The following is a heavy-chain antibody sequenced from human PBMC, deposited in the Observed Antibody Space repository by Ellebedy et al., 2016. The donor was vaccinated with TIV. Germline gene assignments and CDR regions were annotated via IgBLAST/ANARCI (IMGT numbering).Heavy chain of an antibody. Sequence: GESLKISCVGSGFTFSSYGMNWLRQAPGKGLEWVSLIYSGGDTVYADSVKGRFTISRDSSKNTLYLQMNSLRAEDTAVYYCARDPPGIAASGPYKWGQGTLVTVSS. CDR1: GFTFSSYG. D-gene: IGHD6-13*01. CDR2: IYSGGDT. CDR3: ARDPPGIAASGPYK. V-gene: IGHV3-53*01. J-gene: IGHJ4*02.